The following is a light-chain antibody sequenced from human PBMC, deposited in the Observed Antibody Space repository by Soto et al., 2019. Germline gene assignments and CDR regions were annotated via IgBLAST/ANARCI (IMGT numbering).Light chain of an antibody. J-gene: IGKJ3*01. CDR1: QSVDWY. Sequence: EIVLTQSPATLYLSPGHRATLSCRASQSVDWYVAWYQQKPGQAPRLLIYDALKRATGTPDRFSGSGSGTDFTLTISRLEPEDFAVYYCQQRSNWPPITFGPGTKVDLK. CDR3: QQRSNWPPIT. CDR2: DAL. V-gene: IGKV3-11*01.